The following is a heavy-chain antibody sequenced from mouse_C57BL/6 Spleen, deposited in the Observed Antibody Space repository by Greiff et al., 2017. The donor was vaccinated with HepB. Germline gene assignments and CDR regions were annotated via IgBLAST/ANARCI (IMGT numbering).Heavy chain of an antibody. CDR2: IDPETGGT. J-gene: IGHJ4*01. V-gene: IGHV1-15*01. CDR1: GYTFTDYE. CDR3: TDNRDAMDY. D-gene: IGHD1-3*01. Sequence: VQLMESGAELVRPGASVTLSCKASGYTFTDYEMHWVKQTPVHGLEWIGAIDPETGGTAYNQKFKGKAILTADKSSSTAYMELRSLTSEDSAVYYCTDNRDAMDYWGQGTSVTVSS.